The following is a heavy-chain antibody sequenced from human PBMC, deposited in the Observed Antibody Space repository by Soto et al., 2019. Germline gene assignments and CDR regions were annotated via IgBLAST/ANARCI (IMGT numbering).Heavy chain of an antibody. Sequence: EVQLVESGGGLVQPGGSLRLSCAASGFTLSYWMSWVRQAPGKGLEWVANIKEEGSEIQYVDSVKGRFTISRDTAKNSLYLEMNRLRVEDTAVYYCASPRAVTSGWDRWGQGTLVTVSS. CDR3: ASPRAVTSGWDR. D-gene: IGHD4-17*01. CDR1: GFTLSYW. CDR2: IKEEGSEI. J-gene: IGHJ5*02. V-gene: IGHV3-7*01.